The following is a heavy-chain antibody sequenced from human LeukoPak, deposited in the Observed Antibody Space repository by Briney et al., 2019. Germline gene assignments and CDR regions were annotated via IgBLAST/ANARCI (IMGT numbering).Heavy chain of an antibody. CDR1: GGTFSSYA. D-gene: IGHD2-2*01. CDR2: IIPIFGTA. Sequence: GASVKVSFKASGGTFSSYAISWVRQAPGQGLEWMGRIIPIFGTANYAQKFQGRVTITADKSTSTAYMELSSLRSEDTAVYYCARDGFGYCSSTSCPKRDYWGQGTLVTVSS. V-gene: IGHV1-69*06. CDR3: ARDGFGYCSSTSCPKRDY. J-gene: IGHJ4*02.